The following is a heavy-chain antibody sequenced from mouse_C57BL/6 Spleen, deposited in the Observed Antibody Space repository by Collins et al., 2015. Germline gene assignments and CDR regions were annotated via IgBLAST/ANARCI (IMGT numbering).Heavy chain of an antibody. Sequence: EVQLVESGGGLVKPGGSLKLSCAASGFAFSSYDMSWVRQTPEKRLEWVAYISSGGGSTYYPDTVKGRFTISRDNAKNTLYLQMSSLKSEDTAMYYCARHVYYGSSYAMDYWGQGTSVTVSS. J-gene: IGHJ4*01. D-gene: IGHD1-1*01. CDR3: ARHVYYGSSYAMDY. CDR2: ISSGGGST. V-gene: IGHV5-12-1*01. CDR1: GFAFSSYD.